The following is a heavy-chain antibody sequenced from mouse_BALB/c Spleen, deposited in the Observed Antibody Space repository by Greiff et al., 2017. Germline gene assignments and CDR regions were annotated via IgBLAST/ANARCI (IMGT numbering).Heavy chain of an antibody. CDR1: GYTFTSYW. CDR2: INPSTGYT. CDR3: ASEGRGGY. Sequence: VQLQQSGAELAKPGASVKMSCKASGYTFTSYWMHWVKQRPGQGLEWIGYINPSTGYTEYNQKFKDKATLTADKSSSTAYMQLSSLTSEDSAVYYCASEGRGGYWGQGTTLTVSS. J-gene: IGHJ2*01. V-gene: IGHV1-7*01. D-gene: IGHD3-3*01.